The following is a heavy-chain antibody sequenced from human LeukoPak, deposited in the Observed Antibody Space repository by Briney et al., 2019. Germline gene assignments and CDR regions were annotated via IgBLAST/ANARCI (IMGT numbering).Heavy chain of an antibody. CDR2: IDRGGST. J-gene: IGHJ5*02. Sequence: PGGSLRLSCAASGFTVSSNYMSWVRQAPGKGLEWVSVIDRGGSTYYADSVKGRFAISRDNPMNTLYLQMNSLRAEDTAVYYCARDHWPNWFDPWGQGTLVTVSS. V-gene: IGHV3-53*01. CDR1: GFTVSSNY. CDR3: ARDHWPNWFDP.